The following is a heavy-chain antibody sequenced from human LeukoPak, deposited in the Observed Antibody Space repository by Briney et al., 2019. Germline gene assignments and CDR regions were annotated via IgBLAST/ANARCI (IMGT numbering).Heavy chain of an antibody. CDR1: GFTFSSYG. Sequence: PGGSLRLSCAASGFTFSSYGMHWVRQAPGKGLEWVAVIWYDGSNKYYADSVKGRFTISRDNSKNTLYLQMNSLRAEDTAVYYCARDGGTMIVVVIEYYFDYWGQGTLVTVPS. V-gene: IGHV3-33*01. J-gene: IGHJ4*02. CDR3: ARDGGTMIVVVIEYYFDY. D-gene: IGHD3-22*01. CDR2: IWYDGSNK.